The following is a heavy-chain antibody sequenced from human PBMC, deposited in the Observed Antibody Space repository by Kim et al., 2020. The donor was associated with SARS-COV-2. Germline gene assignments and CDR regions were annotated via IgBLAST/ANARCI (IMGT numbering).Heavy chain of an antibody. CDR1: GGSISSGDYY. CDR2: IYYSGST. D-gene: IGHD2-21*01. J-gene: IGHJ2*01. CDR3: AREGEVYCGGDCERYWYFDL. Sequence: SETLSLTCTVSGGSISSGDYYWSWIRQPPGKGLEWIGYIYYSGSTYYNPSLKSRVTISVDTSKNQFSLKLSSVTAADTAVYYCAREGEVYCGGDCERYWYFDLWGRGTLVTVSS. V-gene: IGHV4-30-4*01.